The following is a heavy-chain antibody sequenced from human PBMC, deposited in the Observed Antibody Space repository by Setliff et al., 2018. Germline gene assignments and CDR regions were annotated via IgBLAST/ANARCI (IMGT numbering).Heavy chain of an antibody. V-gene: IGHV1-18*01. CDR2: VTVYNGNT. CDR1: GYTFSNYG. D-gene: IGHD3-10*01. CDR3: ARVESMVRGKNILRHFDY. Sequence: SVKVSCKASGYTFSNYGVTWARQAPGQGLEWMGWVTVYNGNTKYAQNLQGRLTLTTDISTSTAYMELGSLTTDDTAVYYCARVESMVRGKNILRHFDYWGQGIQVTVSS. J-gene: IGHJ4*02.